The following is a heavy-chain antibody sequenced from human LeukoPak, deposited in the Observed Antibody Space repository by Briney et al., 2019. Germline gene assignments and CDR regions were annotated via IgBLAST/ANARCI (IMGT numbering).Heavy chain of an antibody. V-gene: IGHV1-8*01. J-gene: IGHJ4*02. CDR1: GYTFTSYD. CDR3: ASGGDTYYYDSSGYLDY. Sequence: ASVKVSCKASGYTFTSYDINWVRQATGQGLEWMGWMNPNSGNTGYAQKFQGRVTMTRNTSISTAYMELSSLRSEDTAVYYCASGGDTYYYDSSGYLDYWGQGTLVTVSS. D-gene: IGHD3-22*01. CDR2: MNPNSGNT.